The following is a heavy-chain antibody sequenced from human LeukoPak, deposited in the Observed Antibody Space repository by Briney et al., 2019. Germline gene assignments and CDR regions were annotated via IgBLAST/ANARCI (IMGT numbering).Heavy chain of an antibody. D-gene: IGHD2-21*01. Sequence: SETLSLTCTVSGGSITSNTNYWGWIRQPPGKGLEWIGNIYYSGTTYYNPSLKSRVTISVDTSKNQFSLKLSSVTAADTAVYYCARLRRIGASLGWFDPCGQGTLVTVSS. J-gene: IGHJ5*02. V-gene: IGHV4-39*07. CDR2: IYYSGTT. CDR3: ARLRRIGASLGWFDP. CDR1: GGSITSNTNY.